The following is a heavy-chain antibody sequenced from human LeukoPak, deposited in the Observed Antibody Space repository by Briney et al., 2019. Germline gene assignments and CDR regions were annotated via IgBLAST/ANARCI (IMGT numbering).Heavy chain of an antibody. J-gene: IGHJ4*02. CDR2: IWYDGSNK. CDR1: GFTFSSYG. V-gene: IGHV3-33*01. D-gene: IGHD1-26*01. Sequence: PGGSLRLSCAASGFTFSSYGMHWVRQAPGKGLEWVAVIWYDGSNKYYADSVKGRFTISRDNSKNTLYLQMNSLRAEDTAVYYCARINSNTYSGSSMDFDYWGQGTLVTVSS. CDR3: ARINSNTYSGSSMDFDY.